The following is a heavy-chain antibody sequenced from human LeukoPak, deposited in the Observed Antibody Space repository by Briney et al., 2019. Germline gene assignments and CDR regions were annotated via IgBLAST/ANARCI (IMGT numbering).Heavy chain of an antibody. V-gene: IGHV3-21*01. CDR1: GFTFSSYS. Sequence: GGSLRLSCAASGFTFSSYSMNWVRQAPGKGLEWVSSISSSSSYIYYADSVKGRFTISRDNAKNSLYLQMNSLRAEDTAVYYCAREGGGYSYGYAAFDIWGQGTMVTVSS. CDR2: ISSSSSYI. D-gene: IGHD5-18*01. CDR3: AREGGGYSYGYAAFDI. J-gene: IGHJ3*02.